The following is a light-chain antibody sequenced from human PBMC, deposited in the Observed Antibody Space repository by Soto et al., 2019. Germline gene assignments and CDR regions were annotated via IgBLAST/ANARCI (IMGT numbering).Light chain of an antibody. CDR3: QQYANSIT. J-gene: IGKJ4*01. V-gene: IGKV3-20*01. CDR2: GSS. CDR1: QSVSSSF. Sequence: ETVLTQSPGTLSLSPGERATLSCRASQSVSSSFLAWYQQTPGQAPRLLIYGSSSRATGIPDRFSGSGSGTDFTLTISRLDPEDFAVYYCQQYANSITFGGGTKVEIK.